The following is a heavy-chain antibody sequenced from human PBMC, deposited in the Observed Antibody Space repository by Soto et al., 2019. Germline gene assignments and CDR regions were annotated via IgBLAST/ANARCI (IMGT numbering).Heavy chain of an antibody. J-gene: IGHJ6*02. CDR2: IYTSGST. D-gene: IGHD6-25*01. V-gene: IGHV4-4*07. CDR3: ARGGRLPPSSHYYYYYGMDV. CDR1: GGSISSYY. Sequence: PSETLSLTCTVSGGSISSYYWIWIRQPAGKGLEWIGRIYTSGSTNYNPSLKSRVTMSVDTSKNQFSLKLSSVTAADTAVYYCARGGRLPPSSHYYYYYGMDVWGQGTTVTVSS.